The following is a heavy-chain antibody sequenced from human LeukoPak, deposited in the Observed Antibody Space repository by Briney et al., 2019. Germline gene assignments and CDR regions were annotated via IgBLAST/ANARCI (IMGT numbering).Heavy chain of an antibody. CDR2: IYTSGST. J-gene: IGHJ3*02. Sequence: SETLSLTCTVSGGSISSYYWSWIRQPPGKGLEWIGYIYTSGSTNYNPSLKSRVTIAVDTSKNQFSLKLSSVTAADTAVYYCARSDSLLWDAFDIWGQGTMVTLSS. CDR1: GGSISSYY. D-gene: IGHD3-22*01. CDR3: ARSDSLLWDAFDI. V-gene: IGHV4-4*09.